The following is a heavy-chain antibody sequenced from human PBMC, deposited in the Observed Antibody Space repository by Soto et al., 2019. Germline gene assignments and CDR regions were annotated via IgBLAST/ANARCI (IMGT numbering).Heavy chain of an antibody. D-gene: IGHD6-19*01. CDR1: GFNFSDYA. CDR2: ISYDGSHE. CDR3: ADDSSGYANYFDY. Sequence: GGSLRLSCAASGFNFSDYAMHWVRQAPGKGLEWVALISYDGSHEYFADSVKGRFTISRGNSKNTVSLQMNSLRPEDTAVYYCADDSSGYANYFDYWGQGTLVTVSS. V-gene: IGHV3-30-3*01. J-gene: IGHJ4*02.